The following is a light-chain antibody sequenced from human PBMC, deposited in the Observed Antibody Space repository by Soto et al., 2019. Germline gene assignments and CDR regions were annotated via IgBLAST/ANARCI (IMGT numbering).Light chain of an antibody. CDR2: EVS. CDR3: SSHTITNTLP. CDR1: SSDVGDHNY. Sequence: SALAQPASVSGSPGQSITISCTGTSSDVGDHNYVAWYQQHPGKAPKLILYEVSNRPSGVSNRFSGSKSGNTASLTISGLQAEDEADYYCSSHTITNTLPFGTGTKVTVL. V-gene: IGLV2-14*01. J-gene: IGLJ1*01.